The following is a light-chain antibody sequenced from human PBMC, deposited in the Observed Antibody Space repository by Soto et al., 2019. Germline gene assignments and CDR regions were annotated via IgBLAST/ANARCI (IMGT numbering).Light chain of an antibody. V-gene: IGLV2-14*01. Sequence: QSVLTQPASVSGSPGQSITISCTGTTSDVGGYDYVSWYQHHPRQAPKLLIYEVSNRPSGVSHRFSGSKSGNTASLSISGLQAEDEADYYCYSFKSGNTLYVFGTGTKAPS. CDR2: EVS. CDR3: YSFKSGNTLYV. CDR1: TSDVGGYDY. J-gene: IGLJ1*01.